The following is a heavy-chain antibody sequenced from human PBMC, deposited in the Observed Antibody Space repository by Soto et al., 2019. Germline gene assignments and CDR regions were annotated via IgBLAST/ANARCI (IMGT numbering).Heavy chain of an antibody. CDR1: GGSVSSGDYY. V-gene: IGHV4-30-4*01. D-gene: IGHD3-22*01. CDR2: IHYSGGA. Sequence: QVQLQESGPGLVRPSQALSLTCTVSGGSVSSGDYYWTWLRQSPGMGLEWVGYIHYSGGARYNPSLTGRVAIAADTSKNQFSLTVSSVTAADTAVYYCARDLNYYDFDYWGQGTLVTVSS. J-gene: IGHJ4*02. CDR3: ARDLNYYDFDY.